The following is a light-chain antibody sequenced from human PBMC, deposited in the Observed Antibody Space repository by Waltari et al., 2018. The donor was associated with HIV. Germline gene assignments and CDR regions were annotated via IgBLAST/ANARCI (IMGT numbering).Light chain of an antibody. V-gene: IGLV1-40*01. J-gene: IGLJ2*01. CDR3: QSYDSSLGGSV. Sequence: QSVLTQPPSVSGAPGQRVTISCTGSSSNIGAGYDVHWYQQLPGTAPKLLIYGNSNRPSGGPAGFSGSKSGTSASLAITGLQAEDEADYYCQSYDSSLGGSVFGGGTKLTVL. CDR1: SSNIGAGYD. CDR2: GNS.